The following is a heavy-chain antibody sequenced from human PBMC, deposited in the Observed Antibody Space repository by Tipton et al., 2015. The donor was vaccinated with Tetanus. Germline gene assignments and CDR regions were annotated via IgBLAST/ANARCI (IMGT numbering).Heavy chain of an antibody. CDR2: IHYTGST. J-gene: IGHJ5*02. V-gene: IGHV4-39*01. CDR3: ARQSCSGGSCRFDP. D-gene: IGHD2-15*01. Sequence: TLSLTCRVSSGSIIVSNFYWGWIRQPPGKGLEWLGTIHYTGSTYLNPSLKSRVTISVDTSKNQFSLNLTSVTAADTAFYYCARQSCSGGSCRFDPWGQGTLVTVSS. CDR1: SGSIIVSNFY.